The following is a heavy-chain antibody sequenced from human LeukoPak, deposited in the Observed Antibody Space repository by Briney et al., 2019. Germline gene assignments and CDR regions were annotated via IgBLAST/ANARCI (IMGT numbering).Heavy chain of an antibody. V-gene: IGHV3-30-3*01. D-gene: IGHD6-19*01. J-gene: IGHJ4*02. CDR1: GFTFSRYA. Sequence: GGSLRLSCAASGFTFSRYAMHWVRQAPGKGLEWVAVISYDGSNKYYADSVKGRFTISRDNSKNTLYLQMNSLRAEDTAVYYCAKDSSGPDYWGQGTLVTVSS. CDR3: AKDSSGPDY. CDR2: ISYDGSNK.